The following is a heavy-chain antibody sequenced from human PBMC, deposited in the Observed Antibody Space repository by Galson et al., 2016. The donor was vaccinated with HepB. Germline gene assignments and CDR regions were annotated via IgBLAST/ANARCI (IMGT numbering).Heavy chain of an antibody. J-gene: IGHJ3*02. CDR1: GFTVSSNY. CDR2: IYSGGTT. D-gene: IGHD2-15*01. CDR3: ARDSRWRGDAFDI. V-gene: IGHV3-66*02. Sequence: SLRLSCAASGFTVSSNYMSWVRQAPGKGLEWVSFIYSGGTTYYADSVKGRFTISRDNSKNTLYLQMNSLRAEETAVYYCARDSRWRGDAFDIWGQGTTVTVSS.